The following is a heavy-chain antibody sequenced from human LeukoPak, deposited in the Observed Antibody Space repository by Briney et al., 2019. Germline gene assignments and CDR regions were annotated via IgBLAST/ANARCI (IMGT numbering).Heavy chain of an antibody. D-gene: IGHD3-3*01. Sequence: SETLSLTCTASGGSINNSSYYWGWVRQPPGKGLEWIGSIYYSGSTYSNPSLKSRVTISLDTSKNQFSLKLTSVTAADTAVYYCARTPLTIFGVVYGAFDIWGQGTMVTVS. CDR3: ARTPLTIFGVVYGAFDI. CDR1: GGSINNSSYY. V-gene: IGHV4-39*01. J-gene: IGHJ3*02. CDR2: IYYSGST.